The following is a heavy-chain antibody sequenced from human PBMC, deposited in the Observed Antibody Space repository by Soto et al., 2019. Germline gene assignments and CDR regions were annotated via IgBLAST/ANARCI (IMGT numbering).Heavy chain of an antibody. CDR2: IYHSGST. CDR1: GGSISSSNW. D-gene: IGHD3-22*01. Sequence: PSETLSRTCAVSGGSISSSNWWSWVRQPPWKVLEWIGEIYHSGSTNYNPSLKSRVTISVDKSKNQFSLKLSSVTAADTAVYYCAGTYYDGSGYYYLYWGQGTLVTVSS. V-gene: IGHV4-4*02. J-gene: IGHJ4*02. CDR3: AGTYYDGSGYYYLY.